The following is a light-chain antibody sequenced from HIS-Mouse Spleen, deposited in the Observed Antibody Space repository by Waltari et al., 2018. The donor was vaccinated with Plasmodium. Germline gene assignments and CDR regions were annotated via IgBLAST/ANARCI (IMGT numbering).Light chain of an antibody. V-gene: IGLV3-10*01. CDR1: ALPTKY. J-gene: IGLJ3*02. CDR2: EDS. CDR3: YSTDSSGNHRV. Sequence: SYELTQPPSVSVSPGQTARITCSGDALPTKYAYWYQQKSGQAPVLVIYEDSKRPSVIADRFSGSSSGTMATLTISGAQVEYEADYYCYSTDSSGNHRVFGGGTKLTVL.